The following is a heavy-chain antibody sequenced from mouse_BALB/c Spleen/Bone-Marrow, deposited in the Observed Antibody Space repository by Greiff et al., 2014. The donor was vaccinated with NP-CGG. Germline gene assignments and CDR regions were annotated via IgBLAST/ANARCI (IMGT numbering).Heavy chain of an antibody. Sequence: EVKLQESGPSLVKPSQTLSLTCSVTGDSITSGYWNWIRKFPGNKLEYMGYISYSGSTYYNPSLKSRISITRDTSKNLYYLQLNSVTTKGTATYYCARSGSSGYHYYAMDYWGQGTSVTVSS. J-gene: IGHJ4*01. CDR3: ARSGSSGYHYYAMDY. CDR2: ISYSGST. V-gene: IGHV3-8*02. D-gene: IGHD3-1*01. CDR1: GDSITSGY.